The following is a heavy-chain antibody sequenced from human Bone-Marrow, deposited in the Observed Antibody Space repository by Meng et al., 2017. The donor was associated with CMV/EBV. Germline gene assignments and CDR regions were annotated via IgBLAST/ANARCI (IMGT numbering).Heavy chain of an antibody. Sequence: GASLNISCAASGFTFSNYSMNWVRQAPGKGLEWVSFISSSSSYIYYADSVKGRFTISRDNANNSRYLQMNSLRAEDTAVYYCARDPRAYFDYWGQGTLVTVSS. CDR3: ARDPRAYFDY. CDR1: GFTFSNYS. CDR2: ISSSSSYI. V-gene: IGHV3-21*01. J-gene: IGHJ4*02.